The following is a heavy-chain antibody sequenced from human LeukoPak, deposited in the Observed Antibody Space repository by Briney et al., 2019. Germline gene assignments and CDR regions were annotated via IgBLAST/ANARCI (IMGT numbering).Heavy chain of an antibody. D-gene: IGHD4-17*01. CDR2: ISGSGGST. J-gene: IGHJ4*02. Sequence: GGSLRLSCAASGFTFSSYAMSWLRQAPGKGLEWVSAISGSGGSTYYAASVKGRFTISRDNSKNTLYLKMNSLRAEDTAVYYCAKGTRLRYDYWGQGTLVTVSS. CDR1: GFTFSSYA. V-gene: IGHV3-23*01. CDR3: AKGTRLRYDY.